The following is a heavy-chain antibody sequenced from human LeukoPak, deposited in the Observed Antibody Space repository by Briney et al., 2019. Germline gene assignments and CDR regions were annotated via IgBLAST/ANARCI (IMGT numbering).Heavy chain of an antibody. J-gene: IGHJ4*02. CDR3: ARTIDYGDYGYN. CDR2: IIPIFGTA. D-gene: IGHD4-17*01. CDR1: GGTFSSYA. V-gene: IGHV1-69*05. Sequence: ASVKVSCKASGGTFSSYAISWVRQAPGQGLEWMGGIIPIFGTANYAQKLQGRVTLTTDTSTSTAYMELRSLRSDDTAVYFCARTIDYGDYGYNWGQGTLVTVSS.